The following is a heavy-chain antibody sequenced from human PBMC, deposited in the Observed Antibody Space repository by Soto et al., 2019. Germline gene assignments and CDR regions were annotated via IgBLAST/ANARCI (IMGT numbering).Heavy chain of an antibody. Sequence: PSETLSLTCTVSGGSISNYYWGWIRQPPGKGLEWIGSIYYSGSTYYNPSLKSRVTISVDTSKNQFSLKLSSVTAADTAVYYCARSMTTVVTLDYWGQGTLVTVSS. CDR2: IYYSGST. CDR1: GGSISNYY. CDR3: ARSMTTVVTLDY. J-gene: IGHJ4*02. D-gene: IGHD4-17*01. V-gene: IGHV4-39*01.